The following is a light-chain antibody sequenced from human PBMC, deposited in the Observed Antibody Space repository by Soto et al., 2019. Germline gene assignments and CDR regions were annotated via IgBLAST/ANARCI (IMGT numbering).Light chain of an antibody. Sequence: SALTQPASVSGSPGQSITISCTGTSSDVGGYKYVSWYQQHPDKAPKLIIYDVTNRPSGISNRFSGSKSGNTASLTISGLQAEDEDDYYCSSYTSSSSYVFGTGTKLTVL. V-gene: IGLV2-14*01. CDR3: SSYTSSSSYV. CDR2: DVT. J-gene: IGLJ1*01. CDR1: SSDVGGYKY.